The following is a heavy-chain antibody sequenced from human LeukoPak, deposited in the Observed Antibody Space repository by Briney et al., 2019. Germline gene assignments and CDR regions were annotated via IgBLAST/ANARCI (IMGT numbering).Heavy chain of an antibody. V-gene: IGHV4-59*11. CDR3: ARSGVDSFDY. CDR1: GGSISSHY. D-gene: IGHD5-12*01. Sequence: PSETLSLTCTVSGGSISSHYWSWIRQPPGKGLEWIGYIYYSGSTNYNPSLKSRVTISVDRSKNQFSLKLSSVTAADTAVYYCARSGVDSFDYWGQGTLVTVSS. CDR2: IYYSGST. J-gene: IGHJ4*02.